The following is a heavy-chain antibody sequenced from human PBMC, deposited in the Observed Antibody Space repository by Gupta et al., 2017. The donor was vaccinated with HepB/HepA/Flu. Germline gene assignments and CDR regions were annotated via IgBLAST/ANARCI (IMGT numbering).Heavy chain of an antibody. Sequence: EVHLVESGGGLVQPGRSLRLSCAAYGFTFADYAMHWVRQAPGKGLEWVSGISWNSGILVYADSVKGRFTISRDNAKNSLYLQMNSLRAEDTAFYYCTKTNCGGECYTFDHWGQGTLVTVSS. CDR1: GFTFADYA. D-gene: IGHD2-21*01. J-gene: IGHJ4*02. CDR3: TKTNCGGECYTFDH. V-gene: IGHV3-9*01. CDR2: ISWNSGIL.